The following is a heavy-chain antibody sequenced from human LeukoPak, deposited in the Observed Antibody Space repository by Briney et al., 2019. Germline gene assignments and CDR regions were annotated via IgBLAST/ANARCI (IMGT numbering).Heavy chain of an antibody. Sequence: ASVKVSCKVSGYTLTDLSMHWVRQAPGKGLEWMGGFDPEDGETIYAQKFQGRVTMTEDTSTDTAYMELSSLRSEDTAVYYCATTVGELSLYVLFDYWGQGTLVTVSS. CDR1: GYTLTDLS. CDR3: ATTVGELSLYVLFDY. V-gene: IGHV1-24*01. D-gene: IGHD3-16*02. CDR2: FDPEDGET. J-gene: IGHJ4*02.